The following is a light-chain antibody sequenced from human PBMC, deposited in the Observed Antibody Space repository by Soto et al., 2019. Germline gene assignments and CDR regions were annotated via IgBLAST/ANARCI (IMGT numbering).Light chain of an antibody. Sequence: DIQMTQSPSTLSASVGDRVTITCRASQSISSWLAWYQQKPGKAPKLLIYDASSLESGVPSRFSGSGSGTEFPLTISSLQPDDSATYYCQQYSSYYTFGQGTKLEIK. V-gene: IGKV1-5*01. CDR2: DAS. J-gene: IGKJ2*01. CDR1: QSISSW. CDR3: QQYSSYYT.